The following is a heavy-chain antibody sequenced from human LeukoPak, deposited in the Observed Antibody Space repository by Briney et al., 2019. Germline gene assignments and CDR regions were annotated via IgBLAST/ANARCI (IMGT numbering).Heavy chain of an antibody. Sequence: ASVKVSCKASGGTFSSYAISWARQAPGQGLEWMGGIIPIFGTANYAQKFQGRVTITADESTSTAYMELSSLRSEDTAVYYCAIPRGTSNWFDPWGQGTLVTVSS. V-gene: IGHV1-69*13. D-gene: IGHD1-1*01. CDR2: IIPIFGTA. J-gene: IGHJ5*02. CDR1: GGTFSSYA. CDR3: AIPRGTSNWFDP.